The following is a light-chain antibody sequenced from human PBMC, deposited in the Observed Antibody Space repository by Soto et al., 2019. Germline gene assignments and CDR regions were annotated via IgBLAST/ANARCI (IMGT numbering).Light chain of an antibody. CDR2: LNSDGSH. CDR3: QTWGSGIVV. CDR1: SGHSNYA. J-gene: IGLJ2*01. Sequence: QLVLTQSPSASASLGASVKLTCTLSSGHSNYAIAWHQQQSEKGPRYLMKLNSDGSHSKGDGIPDRFSGSSSGAERYLTXXSLXXXDEXDYYCQTWGSGIVVFGGGTKLTVL. V-gene: IGLV4-69*01.